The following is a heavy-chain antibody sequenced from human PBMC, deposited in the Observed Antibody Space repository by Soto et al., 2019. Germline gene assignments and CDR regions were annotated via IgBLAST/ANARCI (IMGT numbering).Heavy chain of an antibody. D-gene: IGHD3-3*01. Sequence: SETLSLTCTVSGGSISSGRYYWNWIRQHPGKGLEWIGYIYHSGNTYYNPSLKSRSSISLDTSNNQFSLKLDSVTVADTAVYYCSRFDHRFLEWLFPDPWGQGTLGTVSS. J-gene: IGHJ5*02. CDR1: GGSISSGRYY. CDR2: IYHSGNT. V-gene: IGHV4-31*03. CDR3: SRFDHRFLEWLFPDP.